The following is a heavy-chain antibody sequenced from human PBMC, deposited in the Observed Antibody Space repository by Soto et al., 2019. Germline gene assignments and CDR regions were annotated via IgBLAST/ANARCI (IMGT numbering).Heavy chain of an antibody. CDR3: ARLQCTNCVCYTGHDTFDI. J-gene: IGHJ3*02. CDR2: INRSGST. CDR1: GGSFSGYY. V-gene: IGHV4-34*01. D-gene: IGHD2-8*01. Sequence: PSETLSLTCAVYGGSFSGYYWSWIRQPPGKGLEWIGEINRSGSTNYNPSLKSRVTISVDTSKNQFSLKLSSVTAADTAVYYCARLQCTNCVCYTGHDTFDIWGQGTMVTVSS.